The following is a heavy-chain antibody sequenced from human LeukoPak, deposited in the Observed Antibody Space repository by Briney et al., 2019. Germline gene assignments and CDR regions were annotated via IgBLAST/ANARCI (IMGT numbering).Heavy chain of an antibody. V-gene: IGHV1-18*01. J-gene: IGHJ4*02. D-gene: IGHD6-19*01. Sequence: ASVKVSCKASGYTFTSYGISWVRQAPGQGLEWMGWISAYNGNTNYAQKLQGRVTMTTDTSTSTAYMELRSLRSDDTAVYYCARDPWSTGDNPSGRYSPFDYWGQGTLVTVSS. CDR3: ARDPWSTGDNPSGRYSPFDY. CDR2: ISAYNGNT. CDR1: GYTFTSYG.